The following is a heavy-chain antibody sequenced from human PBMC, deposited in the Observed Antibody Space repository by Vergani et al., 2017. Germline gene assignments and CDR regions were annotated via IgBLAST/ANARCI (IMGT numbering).Heavy chain of an antibody. CDR1: GYTFTSYY. Sequence: QVQLVQSGAEVKKPGASVKVSCKASGYTFTSYYMHWVRQAPGQGLEWMGIINPSGGSTSYAQKLQGRVTMTRDTSTSTVYMELSSLRSEDTAVYYCARVYCSGGSCYGGTYYYYGMDVWGQGTTVTVSS. V-gene: IGHV1-46*01. J-gene: IGHJ6*02. CDR2: INPSGGST. CDR3: ARVYCSGGSCYGGTYYYYGMDV. D-gene: IGHD2-15*01.